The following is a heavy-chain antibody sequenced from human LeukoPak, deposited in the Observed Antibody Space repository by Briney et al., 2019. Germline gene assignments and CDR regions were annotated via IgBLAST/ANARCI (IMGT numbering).Heavy chain of an antibody. Sequence: GGSLRLSCAASGFTVSSNYMSWVRQAPGKGLEWVANIKQDGSQKSYVDSVKGRFTISRDNANNLLYLQMNSLRAEDTAVYYCARESFAARWDWGQGTLVTVSS. D-gene: IGHD6-6*01. CDR2: IKQDGSQK. V-gene: IGHV3-7*01. CDR1: GFTVSSNY. J-gene: IGHJ4*02. CDR3: ARESFAARWD.